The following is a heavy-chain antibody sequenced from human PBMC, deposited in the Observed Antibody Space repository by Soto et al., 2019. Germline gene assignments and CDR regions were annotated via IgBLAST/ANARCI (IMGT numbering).Heavy chain of an antibody. V-gene: IGHV3-23*01. CDR3: AKDRVVRGVTDAFDI. D-gene: IGHD3-10*01. J-gene: IGHJ3*02. CDR2: ISGSGGST. CDR1: GFTFSSYA. Sequence: RRLSCAASGFTFSSYAMSWVRQAPGKGLEWVSAISGSGGSTYYADSVKGRFTISRDNSKNTLYLQMNSLRAEDTAVYYCAKDRVVRGVTDAFDIWGQGTMVTVS.